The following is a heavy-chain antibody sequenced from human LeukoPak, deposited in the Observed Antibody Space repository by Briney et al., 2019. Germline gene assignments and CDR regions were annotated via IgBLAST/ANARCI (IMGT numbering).Heavy chain of an antibody. CDR2: ISYDGSNK. CDR1: GFTFSSYG. D-gene: IGHD5-18*01. V-gene: IGHV3-30*18. J-gene: IGHJ4*01. CDR3: AKGLQHSNLD. Sequence: GGSLRLSCAASGFTFSSYGMHWVRQAPGKGLEWVALISYDGSNKCYADSVKGRFTISRDNSKNTLYLQMNSLRAEDTAVYYCAKGLQHSNLDWGHGTLVTVSS.